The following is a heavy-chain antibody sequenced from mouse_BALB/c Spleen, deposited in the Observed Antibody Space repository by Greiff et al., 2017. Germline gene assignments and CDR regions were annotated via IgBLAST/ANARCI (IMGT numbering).Heavy chain of an antibody. Sequence: SGTVLARPGASVKMSCKASGYSFTSYWMHWVNQRPGQGLEWIGAIYPGNSDTSYNQKFKGKAKLTAVTSASTAYMELSSLTNEDSAVYYCTIDSSGYYAMDYWGQGTSVTVSS. D-gene: IGHD3-2*01. CDR1: GYSFTSYW. V-gene: IGHV1-5*01. CDR3: TIDSSGYYAMDY. CDR2: IYPGNSDT. J-gene: IGHJ4*01.